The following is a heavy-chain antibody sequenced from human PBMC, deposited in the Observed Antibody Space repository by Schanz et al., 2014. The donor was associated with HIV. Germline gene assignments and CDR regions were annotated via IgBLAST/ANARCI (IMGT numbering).Heavy chain of an antibody. J-gene: IGHJ4*02. CDR1: GYTFTSYG. V-gene: IGHV1-69*06. CDR3: ASGNFGWQQKSPYYFDS. CDR2: IIPIFGTR. D-gene: IGHD3-10*01. Sequence: QVQLLQSGAEVKKPGASVKVSCEASGYTFTSYGVSWVRQAPGQGLEWMGGIIPIFGTRNYAQKFQVRVTFTADKFTGTAYMELSSLRSDDTAVYFCASGNFGWQQKSPYYFDSWGQGTLVTVSS.